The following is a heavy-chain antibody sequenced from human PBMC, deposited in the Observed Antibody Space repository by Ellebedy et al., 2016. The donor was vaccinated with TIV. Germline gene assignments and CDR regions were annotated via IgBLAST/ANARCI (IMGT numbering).Heavy chain of an antibody. J-gene: IGHJ3*02. D-gene: IGHD3-10*02. V-gene: IGHV1-69*04. CDR2: IMAMAGVT. CDR1: GGNFNSLN. Sequence: SVKVSCXASGGNFNSLNVSWLRQAPGQRPEWMGRIMAMAGVTTVAEKFLGRLTFTADDSTTTVYMDLSSLRPDDTATYYCTRDSTTLLGDYVFDIWGQGTAVTVSS. CDR3: TRDSTTLLGDYVFDI.